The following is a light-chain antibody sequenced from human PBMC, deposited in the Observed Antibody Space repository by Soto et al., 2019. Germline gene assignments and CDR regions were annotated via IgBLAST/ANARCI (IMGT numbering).Light chain of an antibody. V-gene: IGKV3-20*01. CDR2: GAS. J-gene: IGKJ4*01. CDR1: QSVSSSY. Sequence: EIVLAHSPGTLSLSPGERATLSCRASQSVSSSYLAWYQQTPGQAPRLLIYGASSRATGIPDRFSGSGSGTDLTLTISRLEPEDFAVYYCQQYGSSPLTFGGGTKVDI. CDR3: QQYGSSPLT.